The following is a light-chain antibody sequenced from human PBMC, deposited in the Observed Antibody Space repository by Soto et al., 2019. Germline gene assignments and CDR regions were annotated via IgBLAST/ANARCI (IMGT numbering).Light chain of an antibody. CDR3: SSYSGSSIPYV. Sequence: QSALTQPASVSGSPGQSITISCTGTSSDVGGYNYVSWYQQHPRKAPKLLIFEVSDRPSGVSNRFSGSKSGNTASLTTSGLQAEDEADYYCSSYSGSSIPYVFGTGTKVTVL. V-gene: IGLV2-14*01. CDR1: SSDVGGYNY. J-gene: IGLJ1*01. CDR2: EVS.